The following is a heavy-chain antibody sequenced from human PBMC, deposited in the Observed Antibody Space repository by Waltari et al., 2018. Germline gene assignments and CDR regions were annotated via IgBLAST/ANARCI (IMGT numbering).Heavy chain of an antibody. CDR2: IYSGGST. V-gene: IGHV3-53*01. Sequence: EVQLVESGGGLIQPGGSLRLSCAASGFPVSSNYMSWVRQAPGKGLEWVSVIYSGGSTYYADSVKGRFTISRDNSKNTLYLQMNSLRAEDTAVYYCAREGGIAVAGTDAFDIWGQGTMVTVSS. CDR3: AREGGIAVAGTDAFDI. J-gene: IGHJ3*02. CDR1: GFPVSSNY. D-gene: IGHD6-19*01.